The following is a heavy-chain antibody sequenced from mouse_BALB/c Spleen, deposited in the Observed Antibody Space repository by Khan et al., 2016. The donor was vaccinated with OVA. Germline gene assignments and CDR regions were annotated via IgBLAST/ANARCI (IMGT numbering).Heavy chain of an antibody. CDR2: IHPYNGGT. V-gene: IGHV1-34*01. CDR3: VRASAYGDYVEAWFAY. J-gene: IGHJ3*01. D-gene: IGHD2-13*01. Sequence: VRLQQSGPELVKPGASMKMSCKASGYSFTGYTMNWVKQSHVKNLEWIGLIHPYNGGTAYKQQFRGKATLTVDKSSHTDYMELLSLTSEDSAVYYCVRASAYGDYVEAWFAYWGQGTLVTVSA. CDR1: GYSFTGYT.